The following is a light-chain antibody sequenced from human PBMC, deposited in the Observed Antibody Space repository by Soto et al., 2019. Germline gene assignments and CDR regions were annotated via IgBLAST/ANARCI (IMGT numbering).Light chain of an antibody. Sequence: EIVLTQSPATLSLSPGERATLSCRASQSVSSYLAWYQQKPGQPPRLLIYDASNRAPGIPARFSGSGSGTDFTLTISSLEPEDFAVYFCQQRSIWPPLTF. J-gene: IGKJ1*01. CDR1: QSVSSY. V-gene: IGKV3-11*01. CDR3: QQRSIWPPLT. CDR2: DAS.